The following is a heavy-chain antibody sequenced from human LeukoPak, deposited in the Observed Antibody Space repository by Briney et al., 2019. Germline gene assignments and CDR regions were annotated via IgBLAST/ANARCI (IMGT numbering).Heavy chain of an antibody. CDR1: GGTFSSYA. J-gene: IGHJ4*02. CDR3: ARERYSGSYYFDY. D-gene: IGHD1-26*01. V-gene: IGHV1-69*05. Sequence: ASVKVSCKACGGTFSSYAISWVRQAPGQGLEWMGGIIPIFGTANYAQKFQGRVTITTDESTSTAYMELSSLRSEDTAVYYCARERYSGSYYFDYWGQGTLVTVSS. CDR2: IIPIFGTA.